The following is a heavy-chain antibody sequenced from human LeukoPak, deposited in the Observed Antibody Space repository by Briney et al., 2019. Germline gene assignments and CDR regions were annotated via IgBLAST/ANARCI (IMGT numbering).Heavy chain of an antibody. CDR3: AAELSGYYDILTGYRRGVDY. J-gene: IGHJ4*02. CDR2: ISYDGSNK. Sequence: GGSLRLSCAASGFTFSSYAMHWVRQAPGKGLEWVAVISYDGSNKYYADSVKGRFTISRDNSKNTLYLQMNSLRAEDTAVYYCAAELSGYYDILTGYRRGVDYWGQGTLVTVSS. CDR1: GFTFSSYA. V-gene: IGHV3-30-3*01. D-gene: IGHD3-9*01.